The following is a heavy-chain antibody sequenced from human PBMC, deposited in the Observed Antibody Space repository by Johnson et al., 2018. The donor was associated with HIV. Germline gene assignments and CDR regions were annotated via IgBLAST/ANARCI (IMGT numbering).Heavy chain of an antibody. CDR3: ARDQNIVLMVYAAPGAFDI. CDR1: GFTFSSYA. J-gene: IGHJ3*02. D-gene: IGHD2-8*01. Sequence: QMQLVEYGGGLVQPGGSLRLSCAASGFTFSSYAMSWVRQAPGKGLEWVAVISYDGSNKYYADSVKGRFTISRDNSKNTLYLQMNSLRAEDTAVYYCARDQNIVLMVYAAPGAFDIWGQGTMVTVSS. V-gene: IGHV3-30-3*01. CDR2: ISYDGSNK.